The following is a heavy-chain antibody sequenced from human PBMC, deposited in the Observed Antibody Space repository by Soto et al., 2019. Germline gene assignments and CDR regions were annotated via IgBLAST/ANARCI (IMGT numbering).Heavy chain of an antibody. CDR1: GFTFSDYA. J-gene: IGHJ6*02. Sequence: EVQLLESGGGLVQPGGSRRLSCAASGFTFSDYAMSWVRQAPGKGLEWVSALSGGGGNTYYADSVKGRFTISRDNPKSTLYLQMDRLRAEDTAVYYCARTLQYFDRSDHYGMDVWGQGTTVTVSS. D-gene: IGHD3-9*01. CDR2: LSGGGGNT. CDR3: ARTLQYFDRSDHYGMDV. V-gene: IGHV3-23*01.